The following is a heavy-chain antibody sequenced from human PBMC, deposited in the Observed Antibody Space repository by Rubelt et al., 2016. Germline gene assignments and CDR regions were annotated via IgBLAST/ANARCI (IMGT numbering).Heavy chain of an antibody. Sequence: QVQLQESGPGLVKPSETLSLSCTVSGDSINNNYWSWIRQPPGSGLEWIGYIHYSGTTKYNPSLKSRVTISVDTSKNQFVRRLSSVTAADSAVYYCARGMVASTPWTTLGYWGQGTLVTVSS. D-gene: IGHD2-15*01. J-gene: IGHJ4*02. CDR1: GDSINNNY. V-gene: IGHV4-59*08. CDR2: IHYSGTT. CDR3: ARGMVASTPWTTLGY.